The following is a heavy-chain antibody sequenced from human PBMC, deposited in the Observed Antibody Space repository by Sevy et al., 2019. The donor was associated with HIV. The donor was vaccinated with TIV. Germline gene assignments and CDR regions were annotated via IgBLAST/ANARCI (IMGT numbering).Heavy chain of an antibody. CDR2: IQSKSEGGTT. J-gene: IGHJ2*01. D-gene: IGHD4-17*01. CDR1: GFTFSNVW. V-gene: IGHV3-15*01. Sequence: GGSLRLSCAASGFTFSNVWTSWVRQASGKGLEWVGRIQSKSEGGTTDDAAPVKGRFGISRDESSDTLYLQMNSLKTEDTAVYYCTTMMRLYGDPNFWYFDLWGRGTLVTVSS. CDR3: TTMMRLYGDPNFWYFDL.